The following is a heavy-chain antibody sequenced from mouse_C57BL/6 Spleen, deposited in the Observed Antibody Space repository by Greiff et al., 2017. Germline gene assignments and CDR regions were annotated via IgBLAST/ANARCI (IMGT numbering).Heavy chain of an antibody. CDR3: ARHYYGSSFFAY. Sequence: VQLQESGAELVRPGTSVKVSCKASGYAFTNYLIEWVKQRPGQGLEWIGVINPGSGGTNYNEKFKGKATLTADKSSSTAYMQLSSLTSEDAAVYFCARHYYGSSFFAYWGQGTLVTVSA. J-gene: IGHJ3*01. CDR2: INPGSGGT. V-gene: IGHV1-54*01. CDR1: GYAFTNYL. D-gene: IGHD1-1*01.